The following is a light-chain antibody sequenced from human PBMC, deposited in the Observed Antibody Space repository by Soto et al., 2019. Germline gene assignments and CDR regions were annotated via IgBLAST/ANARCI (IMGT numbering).Light chain of an antibody. CDR3: QQYGNLPLT. CDR1: QTITT. V-gene: IGKV3-20*01. Sequence: EIVLAQSPGTLSLSPRERATLSCRASQTITTLAWYQRKPGQAPRLLIYRVSSRATGVPDRFSGSGSGTDYTLTISRLEPEDFAVYYCQQYGNLPLTFGGGTKV. J-gene: IGKJ4*01. CDR2: RVS.